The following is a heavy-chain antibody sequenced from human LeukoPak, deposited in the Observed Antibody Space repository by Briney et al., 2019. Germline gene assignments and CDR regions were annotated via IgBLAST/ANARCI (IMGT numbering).Heavy chain of an antibody. D-gene: IGHD2-15*01. V-gene: IGHV3-15*01. CDR3: SQLSRGY. CDR2: MKPRGTT. Sequence: GWSLRLFCTASGFSLSDAWMSWVRQAPGKGLECVGRMKPRGTTEDGAPMNDRFIVSRDDSKNTLYLQMNSLKAEDTGLYYCSQLSRGYWGQGAQVTVSS. CDR1: GFSLSDAW. J-gene: IGHJ4*02.